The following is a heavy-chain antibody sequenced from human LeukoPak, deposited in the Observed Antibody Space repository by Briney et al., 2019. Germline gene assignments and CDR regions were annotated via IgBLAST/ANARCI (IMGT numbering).Heavy chain of an antibody. CDR3: AKDSYSKGDY. V-gene: IGHV3-7*01. J-gene: IGHJ4*02. CDR1: GFTFSSSW. CDR2: INHDGSVK. Sequence: GGSLRLSCVASGFTFSSSWMVLVRQAPRKGLQWVANINHDGSVKNYVGSVKGRFAISRDNAQNSFYLQMNSLETDDTAVYYCAKDSYSKGDYWGQGTLVTVSS. D-gene: IGHD4-11*01.